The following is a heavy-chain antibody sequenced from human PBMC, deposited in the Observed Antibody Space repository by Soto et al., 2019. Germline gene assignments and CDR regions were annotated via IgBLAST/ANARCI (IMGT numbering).Heavy chain of an antibody. D-gene: IGHD3-22*01. J-gene: IGHJ4*02. V-gene: IGHV3-30*18. CDR1: GFTFSSYG. CDR3: AKSHYDSSGYYYYFHY. Sequence: GGSLRLSCASSGFTFSSYGMHWVRQAPGKGLEWVADVSSDGSDKHYADSVKGRFTISRDNSKNTLYLEMNSLSAEDAAVYYCAKSHYDSSGYYYYFHYWGQGT. CDR2: VSSDGSDK.